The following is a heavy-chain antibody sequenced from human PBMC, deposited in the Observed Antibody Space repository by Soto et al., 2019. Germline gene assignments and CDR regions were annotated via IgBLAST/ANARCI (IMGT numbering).Heavy chain of an antibody. CDR2: IIPILGIA. D-gene: IGHD6-13*01. J-gene: IGHJ4*02. CDR3: ARVGIAAAGTSY. V-gene: IGHV1-69*02. CDR1: GGTFSSYT. Sequence: SVKVSCQASGGTFSSYTISWVRQAPGQGLEWIGRIIPILGIANYAQKFQGRVTITADKSTSTAYMELSSLRSEDTAVYYCARVGIAAAGTSYRGQGTLVTVSS.